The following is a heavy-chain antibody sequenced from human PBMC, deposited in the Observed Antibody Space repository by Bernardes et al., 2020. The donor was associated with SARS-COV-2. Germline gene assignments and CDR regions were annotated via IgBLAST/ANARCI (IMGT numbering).Heavy chain of an antibody. J-gene: IGHJ6*02. CDR1: GFTFSSYA. D-gene: IGHD3-10*01. CDR2: ISGSGGST. CDR3: AKLRSVLWIHPYYNAMDA. Sequence: GGSLRLCCAASGFTFSSYAMSWVRQAPGKGLEWVSAISGSGGSTYYADSVKGRFTISRDSSKNTVYLQMNTLRPEDTAVYYCAKLRSVLWIHPYYNAMDAWGQGTTVTVSS. V-gene: IGHV3-23*01.